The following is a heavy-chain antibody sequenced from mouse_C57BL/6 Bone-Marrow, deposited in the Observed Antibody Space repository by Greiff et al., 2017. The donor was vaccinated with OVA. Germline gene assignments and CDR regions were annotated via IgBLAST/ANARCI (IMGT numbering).Heavy chain of an antibody. CDR1: GFTFSDYG. CDR3: AELGRAY. D-gene: IGHD4-1*01. Sequence: DVMLVESGGGLVKPGGSLKLSCAASGFTFSDYGMHWVRQAPEKGLEWVAYISSGSSTIYYADTVKGRFTISRDNAKNTLFLQMTSLRSEDTAMYYCAELGRAYWGQGTLVTVSA. V-gene: IGHV5-17*01. J-gene: IGHJ3*01. CDR2: ISSGSSTI.